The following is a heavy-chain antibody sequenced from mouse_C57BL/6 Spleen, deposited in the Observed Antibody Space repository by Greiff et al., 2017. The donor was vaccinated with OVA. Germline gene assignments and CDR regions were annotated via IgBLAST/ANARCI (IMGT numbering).Heavy chain of an antibody. Sequence: QVQLQQSGAELVRPGASVTLSCKASGYTFTDYEMHWVKQTPVHGLEWIGAIDPETGGTAYNQKFKGKAILTADKSSSTASMELRSLTSEDSAVYYCTRVPAGGNYGGGFDYWGQGTTLTVSS. D-gene: IGHD2-1*01. CDR1: GYTFTDYE. CDR2: IDPETGGT. J-gene: IGHJ2*01. CDR3: TRVPAGGNYGGGFDY. V-gene: IGHV1-15*01.